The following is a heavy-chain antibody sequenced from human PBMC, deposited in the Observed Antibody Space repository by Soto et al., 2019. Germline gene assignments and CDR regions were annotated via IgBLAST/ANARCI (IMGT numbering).Heavy chain of an antibody. CDR1: GYTFTSYY. D-gene: IGHD4-4*01. CDR2: INPSGGST. Sequence: QVQLVQSGAEVKKPGASVKVSCKASGYTFTSYYMHWVRQAPGQGLEWMGIINPSGGSTSYAQKFKGRVPMTRDTSTSTVDMELSSLRSEDTAVYYCARGGYSNYDLGVWGQGTTVTVSS. V-gene: IGHV1-46*01. CDR3: ARGGYSNYDLGV. J-gene: IGHJ6*02.